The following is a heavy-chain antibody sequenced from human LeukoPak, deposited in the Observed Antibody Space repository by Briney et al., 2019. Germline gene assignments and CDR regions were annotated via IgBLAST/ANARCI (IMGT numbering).Heavy chain of an antibody. Sequence: IPSETLSLTCTVSGGSISSYYWSWIRQPPGRGLEWIGYIYYSGSTNYNPSLKSRVTISVDTSKNQFSLKLSSVTAADTAVYYCARGPYSGSYYFGPTIFDYWGQGTLVTVSS. J-gene: IGHJ4*02. CDR1: GGSISSYY. CDR2: IYYSGST. CDR3: ARGPYSGSYYFGPTIFDY. D-gene: IGHD1-26*01. V-gene: IGHV4-59*01.